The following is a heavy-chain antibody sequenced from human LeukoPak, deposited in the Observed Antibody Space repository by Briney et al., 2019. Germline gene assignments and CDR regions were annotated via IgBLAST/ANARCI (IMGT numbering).Heavy chain of an antibody. Sequence: ASVRVSCKASGYTFTSYGISWVRQAPGQGLEWMGWISAYNGNTNYAQKLQGRVTMTTDTSTSTAYMELRSLRSDDTAVYYCARDTPYCSSTSCPGWFDPRGQGTLVTVSS. CDR2: ISAYNGNT. CDR3: ARDTPYCSSTSCPGWFDP. CDR1: GYTFTSYG. J-gene: IGHJ5*02. D-gene: IGHD2-2*01. V-gene: IGHV1-18*01.